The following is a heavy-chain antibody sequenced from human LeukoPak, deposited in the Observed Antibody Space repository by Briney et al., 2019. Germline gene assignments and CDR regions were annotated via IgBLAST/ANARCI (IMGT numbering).Heavy chain of an antibody. CDR2: IRYDGSNK. J-gene: IGHJ4*02. CDR3: AKVAGYYYDSSGPTDY. Sequence: GGSLRLSCAASGFTFSSYAMSWVRQAPGKGLEWVAFIRYDGSNKYYADSVKGRFTISRDNSKNTLYLQMNSLRAEDTAVYYCAKVAGYYYDSSGPTDYWGQGTLVTVSS. D-gene: IGHD3-22*01. V-gene: IGHV3-30*02. CDR1: GFTFSSYA.